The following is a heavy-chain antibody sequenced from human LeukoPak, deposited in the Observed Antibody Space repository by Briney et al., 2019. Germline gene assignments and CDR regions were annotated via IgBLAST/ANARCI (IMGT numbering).Heavy chain of an antibody. CDR2: IYYSGST. CDR1: GGSISSYY. J-gene: IGHJ4*02. V-gene: IGHV4-59*08. D-gene: IGHD2-2*02. Sequence: QVQLQESGPGLVKPSETLSLTCTVSGGSISSYYWSWIRQPPGKGLEWIGYIYYSGSTNYNPSLKSRVTISVDTSKNQFSLKLSSVTAADTAVYYCARQGVVPAAIDYWGQGTLVTVPS. CDR3: ARQGVVPAAIDY.